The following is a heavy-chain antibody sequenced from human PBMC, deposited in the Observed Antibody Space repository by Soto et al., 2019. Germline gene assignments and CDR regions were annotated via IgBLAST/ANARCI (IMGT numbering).Heavy chain of an antibody. V-gene: IGHV3-30*18. CDR1: GFTFSSNG. D-gene: IGHD5-18*01. J-gene: IGHJ4*02. Sequence: QVQLAESGGGVVQPGRSLRLSCASSGFTFSSNGMHWVRQAPGKGLEWVAVMSYDGSHIYYADSVKGRFTISRDNSKNTLYLQMNSLRAEDTAVYYCANDPGGLQLWDFFDSWGQGTLVTVSS. CDR2: MSYDGSHI. CDR3: ANDPGGLQLWDFFDS.